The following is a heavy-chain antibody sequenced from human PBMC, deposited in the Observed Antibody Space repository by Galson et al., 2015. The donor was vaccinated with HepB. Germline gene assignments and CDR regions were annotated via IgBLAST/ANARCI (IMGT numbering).Heavy chain of an antibody. CDR2: IYSGGST. J-gene: IGHJ4*02. Sequence: SLRLSCAASGFTVSSNYMSWVRQAPGKGLEWVSVIYSGGSTYYADSVKGRFTISRDNSKNTLYLQMNSLRAEDTAVYYCARDVSYGDYVAWSYWGQGTLVTVSS. CDR3: ARDVSYGDYVAWSY. D-gene: IGHD4-17*01. CDR1: GFTVSSNY. V-gene: IGHV3-66*01.